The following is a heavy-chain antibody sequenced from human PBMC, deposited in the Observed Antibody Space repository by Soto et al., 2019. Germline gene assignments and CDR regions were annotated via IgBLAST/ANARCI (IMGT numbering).Heavy chain of an antibody. CDR2: ISGSGGST. CDR1: GFTFSSYA. CDR3: AKDGNWNYYDSSGPPVPDY. D-gene: IGHD3-22*01. V-gene: IGHV3-23*01. Sequence: PGGSLRRSCAASGFTFSSYAMSWVRQAPGKGLEWVSAISGSGGSTYYADSVKGRFTISRDNSKNTRYLQMNSLRAEDTAVYYCAKDGNWNYYDSSGPPVPDYWGQGTLVTVSS. J-gene: IGHJ4*02.